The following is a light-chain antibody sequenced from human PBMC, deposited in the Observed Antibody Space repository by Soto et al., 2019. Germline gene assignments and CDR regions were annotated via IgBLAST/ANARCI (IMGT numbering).Light chain of an antibody. V-gene: IGLV2-14*01. Sequence: QSALTQPASVSGSPGQSITISCTGTSSNVSTYNSVSWYQQHPGRAHTLLSFEVGHRPSEVSNRFSASKSGNTASLTISGLQAEDEADYYCSSYTSTTTRHVFGSGTKVTVL. CDR1: SSNVSTYNS. CDR2: EVG. CDR3: SSYTSTTTRHV. J-gene: IGLJ1*01.